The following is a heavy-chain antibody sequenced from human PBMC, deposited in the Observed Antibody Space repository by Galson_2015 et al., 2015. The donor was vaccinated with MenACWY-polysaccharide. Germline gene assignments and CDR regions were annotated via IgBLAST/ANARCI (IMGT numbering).Heavy chain of an antibody. Sequence: SLRLSCAASGFTFSSYGMHWVRQAPGKGLEWVAVIWYDGSNKYYADSVKGRFTISRDNSKNTLYLQMNSLRAEDTAVYYCAGGSSGCSIAPFDYWGQGTLVTVSS. J-gene: IGHJ4*02. CDR3: AGGSSGCSIAPFDY. CDR1: GFTFSSYG. V-gene: IGHV3-33*01. D-gene: IGHD3-22*01. CDR2: IWYDGSNK.